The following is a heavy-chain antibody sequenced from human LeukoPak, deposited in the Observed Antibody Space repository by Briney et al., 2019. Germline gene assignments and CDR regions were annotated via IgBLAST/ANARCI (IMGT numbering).Heavy chain of an antibody. CDR3: SRERAAAGGGDY. Sequence: SSVKVSCKTSGGTFNIHAINWVRQAPGQGLEWMGVIIPIFGTANYAQKFVGRVTITADESTSTAYMEMNSLTSEDTAVYYCSRERAAAGGGDYWGQGTPVTVSS. CDR1: GGTFNIHA. V-gene: IGHV1-69*01. CDR2: IIPIFGTA. J-gene: IGHJ4*02. D-gene: IGHD6-13*01.